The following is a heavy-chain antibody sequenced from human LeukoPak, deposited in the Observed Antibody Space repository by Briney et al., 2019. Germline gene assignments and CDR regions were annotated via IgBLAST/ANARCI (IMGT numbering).Heavy chain of an antibody. V-gene: IGHV1-18*01. CDR1: GYTFTSYG. D-gene: IGHD2-15*01. J-gene: IGHJ1*01. CDR3: ARDSGWSVGRLGLRRQTEYFQH. CDR2: ISAYNGNT. Sequence: GASVKVSCKASGYTFTSYGINWVRQAPGQGLEWMGWISAYNGNTNYAQKVQGRVTITADESTSTAYMELSSLRSEDTAVYYCARDSGWSVGRLGLRRQTEYFQHWGQGTLVTVSS.